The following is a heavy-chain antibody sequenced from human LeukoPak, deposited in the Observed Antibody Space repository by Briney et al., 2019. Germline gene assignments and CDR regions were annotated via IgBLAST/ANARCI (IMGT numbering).Heavy chain of an antibody. CDR2: INPNSGGT. J-gene: IGHJ4*02. Sequence: AASVKVSCTASGYTFTGYYMHWVRQAPGQGLEWMGRINPNSGGTNYAQKFQGRVTMTRDTSISTAYMELSRLRSDDTAVYYCARAYSSGWYGPEVGIDYWGQGTLLTVSS. V-gene: IGHV1-2*06. CDR3: ARAYSSGWYGPEVGIDY. CDR1: GYTFTGYY. D-gene: IGHD6-19*01.